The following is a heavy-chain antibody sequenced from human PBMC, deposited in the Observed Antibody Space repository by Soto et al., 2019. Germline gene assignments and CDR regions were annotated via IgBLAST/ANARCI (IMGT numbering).Heavy chain of an antibody. Sequence: QVQLVQSGAEVKKPGASVKVSCKASGYTFTGYYMHWVRQAPGQGLEWLGWINPNSGGTNYAQKFQGRVTMTRDTSISTAYMELSRLRSDDTAVYYCERSRLQLTGATNFDYWGQGTLVTVSS. CDR1: GYTFTGYY. CDR2: INPNSGGT. CDR3: ERSRLQLTGATNFDY. D-gene: IGHD7-27*01. V-gene: IGHV1-2*02. J-gene: IGHJ4*02.